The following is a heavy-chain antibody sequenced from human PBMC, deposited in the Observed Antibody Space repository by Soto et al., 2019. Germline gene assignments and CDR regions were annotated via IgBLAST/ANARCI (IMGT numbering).Heavy chain of an antibody. J-gene: IGHJ4*02. CDR3: AKWHTYNYDSLAFSGFDC. CDR1: GFTFSSYA. Sequence: GGSLRLSCAASGFTFSSYAMSWVRQAPGKGLEWVSAISGSGGSTYYADSVKGRFTISRDNSKNTLYLQMNSLRAEDTAVYYCAKWHTYNYDSLAFSGFDCWGQGTQVTVSS. V-gene: IGHV3-23*01. CDR2: ISGSGGST. D-gene: IGHD3-16*01.